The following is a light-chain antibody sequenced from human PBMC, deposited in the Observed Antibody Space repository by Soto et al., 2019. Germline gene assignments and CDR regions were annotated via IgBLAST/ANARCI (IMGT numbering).Light chain of an antibody. J-gene: IGKJ1*01. CDR2: GAS. V-gene: IGKV3D-20*02. Sequence: EIVLTQSPGTLSLSPGERATLSCRASQSVSSSYLAWYQQKPGQAPRLLIYGASSRATGIPDRFSGSGSGTDFTLTISRLEPEDFAVYYCQQRSDWWTFGPGTKVDIK. CDR1: QSVSSSY. CDR3: QQRSDWWT.